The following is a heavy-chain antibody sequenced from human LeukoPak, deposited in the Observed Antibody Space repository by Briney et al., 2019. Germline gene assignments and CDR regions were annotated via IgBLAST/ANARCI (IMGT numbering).Heavy chain of an antibody. CDR1: GFTFSSYW. Sequence: PGGSLRLSCAASGFTFSSYWMHWVRQAPGKGLVWVSRINSDGSSTSHADSVKGRFTISRDNAKNTLYLQMNSLRAEDTAVYYCARGRYGSTFDYWGQGTLVTVSS. D-gene: IGHD4-23*01. CDR2: INSDGSST. J-gene: IGHJ4*02. V-gene: IGHV3-74*01. CDR3: ARGRYGSTFDY.